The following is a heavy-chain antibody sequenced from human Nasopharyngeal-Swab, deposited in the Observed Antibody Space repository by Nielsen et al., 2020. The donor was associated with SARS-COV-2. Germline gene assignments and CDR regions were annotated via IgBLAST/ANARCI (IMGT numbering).Heavy chain of an antibody. V-gene: IGHV1-69*01. CDR3: ARGAPYTMVRGVTTFQYYYYYMDV. D-gene: IGHD3-10*01. J-gene: IGHJ6*03. CDR2: IIPIFGTA. Sequence: WVRQAPGQGLEWMGGIIPIFGTANYAQKFQGRVTITADESTSTAYMELSSLRSEDTAVYYCARGAPYTMVRGVTTFQYYYYYMDVWGKGTTVTVSS.